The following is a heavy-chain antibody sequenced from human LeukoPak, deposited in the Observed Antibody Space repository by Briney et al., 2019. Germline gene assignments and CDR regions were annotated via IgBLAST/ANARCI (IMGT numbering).Heavy chain of an antibody. J-gene: IGHJ3*02. Sequence: PSGTLSLTCAVSGDSIGSSDWRSWVRQPPGKGLECTGEISHSGSTHYNPSLKSRVTISVDTSKNQFSLKLHSETAADTAVYYWAREMALVVVTAILEFNDAFDIWGQGTMVTVSS. CDR2: ISHSGST. CDR1: GDSIGSSDW. CDR3: AREMALVVVTAILEFNDAFDI. D-gene: IGHD2-21*02. V-gene: IGHV4-4*02.